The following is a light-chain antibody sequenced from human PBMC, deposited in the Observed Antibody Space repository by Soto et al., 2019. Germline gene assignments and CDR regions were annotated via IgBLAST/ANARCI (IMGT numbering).Light chain of an antibody. J-gene: IGKJ1*01. V-gene: IGKV3-20*01. CDR2: GAS. CDR3: QQYGSSSWT. Sequence: EIVLTQSPGTLSLSPGDRATLSCRASQSVSSSYLVWYQQKPGQAPRLLIYGASSRATGIPDRFSGSGSGTDFPLTISRLEPEDFAVYYCQQYGSSSWTFGQGTKVEIK. CDR1: QSVSSSY.